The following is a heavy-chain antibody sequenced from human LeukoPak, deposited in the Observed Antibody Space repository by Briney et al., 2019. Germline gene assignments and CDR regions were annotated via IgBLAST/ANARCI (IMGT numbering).Heavy chain of an antibody. CDR3: ARGGGYCGGDCYGIDY. V-gene: IGHV3-21*01. Sequence: PGGPLRLSCAASGFTFSSYTMKWVRQAPGKGLEWVSSISGTSSYTYYGDSVQGRFTVSRDNAKNSLYLQMNSLKAEDTAAYYCARGGGYCGGDCYGIDYWGQGALVTVSS. CDR2: ISGTSSYT. CDR1: GFTFSSYT. D-gene: IGHD2-21*01. J-gene: IGHJ4*02.